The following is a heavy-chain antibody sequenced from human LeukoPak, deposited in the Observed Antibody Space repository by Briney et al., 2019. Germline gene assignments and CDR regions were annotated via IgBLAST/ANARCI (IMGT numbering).Heavy chain of an antibody. V-gene: IGHV3-48*03. D-gene: IGHD3-9*01. CDR3: ARDTPSLYYDILTGYYTSGYAFDI. J-gene: IGHJ3*02. Sequence: GGSLRLSCAASGFTFSSYEMNWVRQAPGKGLEWVSYISSSGSTIYYADSVKGRFTISRDNAKNSLYLQMNSLRAEDTAVYYCARDTPSLYYDILTGYYTSGYAFDIWGQGTMVTVSS. CDR2: ISSSGSTI. CDR1: GFTFSSYE.